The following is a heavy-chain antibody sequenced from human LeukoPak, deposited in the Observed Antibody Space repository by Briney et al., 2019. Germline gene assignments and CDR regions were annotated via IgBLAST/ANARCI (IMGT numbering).Heavy chain of an antibody. CDR2: IFYSGST. D-gene: IGHD4-17*01. CDR3: ASRSEDYGDYEGMYYFDY. Sequence: PSETLSLTCTVSGGSISTSNYYWGWIRQPPGKGLEWIGNIFYSGSTYYNPSLKSRVTISVDTSKNQFSLKLSSVTAADTAVYYCASRSEDYGDYEGMYYFDYWGQGTLVTVSS. V-gene: IGHV4-39*07. J-gene: IGHJ4*02. CDR1: GGSISTSNYY.